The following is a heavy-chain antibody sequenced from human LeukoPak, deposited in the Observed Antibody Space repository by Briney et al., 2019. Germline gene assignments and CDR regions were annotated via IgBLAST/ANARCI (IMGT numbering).Heavy chain of an antibody. CDR1: GFTFSSYW. V-gene: IGHV3-21*01. D-gene: IGHD5-12*01. Sequence: GGSLRLFCAASGFTFSSYWMSWVRQAPGKGLEWVSSISSSSSYIYYADSVKGRFTISRDNAKNSLYLQMNSLRAEDTAVYYCAYSGYVGLDYFDYWGQGTLVTVSS. CDR3: AYSGYVGLDYFDY. J-gene: IGHJ4*02. CDR2: ISSSSSYI.